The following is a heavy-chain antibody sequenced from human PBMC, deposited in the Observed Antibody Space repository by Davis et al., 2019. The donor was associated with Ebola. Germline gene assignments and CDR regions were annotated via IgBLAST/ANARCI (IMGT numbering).Heavy chain of an antibody. Sequence: PGGSLRLSCAASGFTFSSYAMSWVRQAPGRGLEWVSGIGVSGGSTYYADSVKGRFTNSRDNSKNTLYLQMNSLRAEDTAVYNCAKGGRSYYYYYGMDVWGQGTTVTVSS. J-gene: IGHJ6*02. CDR1: GFTFSSYA. CDR2: IGVSGGST. CDR3: AKGGRSYYYYYGMDV. V-gene: IGHV3-23*01.